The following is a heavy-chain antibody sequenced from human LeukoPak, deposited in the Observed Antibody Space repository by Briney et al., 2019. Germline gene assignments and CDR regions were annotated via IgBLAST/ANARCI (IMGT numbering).Heavy chain of an antibody. J-gene: IGHJ5*02. CDR1: GFTFSSYG. D-gene: IGHD3-10*01. CDR2: ISYDGSNK. CDR3: AKASNRRYYYGSGSYDWFDP. Sequence: GGSLRLSCAASGFTFSSYGMHWVRQAPGKGLEWVAVISYDGSNKYYADSVKGRFTISRDNSKNTLYLQMNSLRAEDTAVYYCAKASNRRYYYGSGSYDWFDPWGQGTLVTVSS. V-gene: IGHV3-30*18.